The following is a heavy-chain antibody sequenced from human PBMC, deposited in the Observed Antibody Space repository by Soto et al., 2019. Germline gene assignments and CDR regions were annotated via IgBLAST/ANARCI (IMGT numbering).Heavy chain of an antibody. CDR1: GGSISSGGYS. CDR3: ARGGGSFKKAGYYDFWSGSGTYYGMDV. D-gene: IGHD3-3*01. Sequence: PSETLSLTCAVSGGSISSGGYSWSWIRQPPGKGLEWIGYIYHSGSTYYNPSLKSRATISVDNSKNQFSLKLSSVTAADTAVYYCARGGGSFKKAGYYDFWSGSGTYYGMDVWAKGPRSPSP. V-gene: IGHV4-30-2*01. J-gene: IGHJ6*02. CDR2: IYHSGST.